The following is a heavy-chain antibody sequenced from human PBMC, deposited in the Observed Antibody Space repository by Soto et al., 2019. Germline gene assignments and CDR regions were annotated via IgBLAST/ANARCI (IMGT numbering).Heavy chain of an antibody. D-gene: IGHD2-2*01. CDR1: GGTFSTFT. J-gene: IGHJ5*02. Sequence: SVKVSCKASGGTFSTFTISWVRQAPGQGLEWMGRIIPILGITNYAQKYKGRVTITADKSTSTAYMELSSLTSEDTAVYYCARDLPIVVVPPARGLFDPWGQ. CDR3: ARDLPIVVVPPARGLFDP. V-gene: IGHV1-69*04. CDR2: IIPILGIT.